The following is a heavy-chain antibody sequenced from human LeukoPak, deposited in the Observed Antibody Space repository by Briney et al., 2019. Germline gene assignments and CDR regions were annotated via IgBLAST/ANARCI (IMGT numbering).Heavy chain of an antibody. V-gene: IGHV1-2*02. D-gene: IGHD5-18*01. CDR3: ARDTAMVTYWFDP. CDR1: GYTFTGYY. J-gene: IGHJ5*02. CDR2: INPNSGGT. Sequence: GASVKVSCKASGYTFTGYYMHWVRQAPGQGLEWMGWINPNSGGTNYAQKFQGRVTMTRDTSISTAYMELSRLRSDDTAVYYCARDTAMVTYWFDPWGQGTLVTESS.